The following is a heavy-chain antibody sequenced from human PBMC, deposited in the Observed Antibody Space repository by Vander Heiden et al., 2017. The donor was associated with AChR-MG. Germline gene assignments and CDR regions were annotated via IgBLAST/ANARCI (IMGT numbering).Heavy chain of an antibody. V-gene: IGHV1-69-2*01. J-gene: IGHJ6*03. CDR2: VDPEDGET. CDR1: GYTFTDYY. Sequence: EVQLVQSGAEVKQPGATVKISCKVSGYTFTDYYMHWVQQAPGKGLEWMGLVDPEDGETIYAEKCQGRVTITADTSTDTAYMELSSLRSEDTAVYYCATYSGREVLGDNYMDVWGKGTTVTVSS. D-gene: IGHD3-10*01. CDR3: ATYSGREVLGDNYMDV.